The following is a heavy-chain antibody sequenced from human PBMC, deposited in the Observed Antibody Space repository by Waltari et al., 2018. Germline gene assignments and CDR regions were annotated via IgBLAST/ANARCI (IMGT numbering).Heavy chain of an antibody. CDR2: ISYDGSNE. Sequence: VQLLESGGGVVQPGRSLRLSCVASGFTFRSDGMHWVRQAPGKGLEWVAIISYDGSNEHYADSVKGRFTISRDNSKDTLYLQMNSLRAEDTAMYYCAKELITMVRGVYHYHGMDVWGQGTTVTVSS. D-gene: IGHD3-10*01. J-gene: IGHJ6*02. CDR3: AKELITMVRGVYHYHGMDV. V-gene: IGHV3-30*18. CDR1: GFTFRSDG.